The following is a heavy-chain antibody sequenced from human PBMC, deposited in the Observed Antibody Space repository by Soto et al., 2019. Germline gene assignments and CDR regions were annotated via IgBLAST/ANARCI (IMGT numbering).Heavy chain of an antibody. D-gene: IGHD2-15*01. V-gene: IGHV3-30-3*01. Sequence: QVQLVESRGGVVQPGRSQRLSCAAPGLTFSGSALHWVRQAPGKGLEWVAVISYDGSDKYYADSVKGRFTISRDIFKNTVDLQMDSLRPEDTAVYYCARGMAVIGGGACDSWGQGTRVTVSS. CDR1: GLTFSGSA. CDR3: ARGMAVIGGGACDS. J-gene: IGHJ5*01. CDR2: ISYDGSDK.